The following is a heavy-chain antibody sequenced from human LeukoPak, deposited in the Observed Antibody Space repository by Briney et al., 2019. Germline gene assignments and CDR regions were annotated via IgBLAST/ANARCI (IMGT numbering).Heavy chain of an antibody. Sequence: PGGSLRLSCAASGFTFRGDVMSWVRQAPGKGLEWVSAISGSGGTTYYADSAKGRFTISRDNSKNTLYLQMNSLRAEDTAVYYCAKDLAYGDNANWFDPWGQGTLVTVSS. D-gene: IGHD4-23*01. CDR1: GFTFRGDV. V-gene: IGHV3-23*01. CDR3: AKDLAYGDNANWFDP. CDR2: ISGSGGTT. J-gene: IGHJ5*02.